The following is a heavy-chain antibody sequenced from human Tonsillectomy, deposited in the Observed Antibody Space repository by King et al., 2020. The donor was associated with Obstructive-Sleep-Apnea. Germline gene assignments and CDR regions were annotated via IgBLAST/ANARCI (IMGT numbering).Heavy chain of an antibody. V-gene: IGHV3-48*04. D-gene: IGHD6-13*01. Sequence: VQLVESGGGLVQPGGSLRLSCAASGFTFSSYSMNWVRQAPGKGLEWISYISSSSSTIYYAESVKGRFTISRDNAKNSLHLQMNSLRAEDTAVYYCANGLRAAGLGDAFDIWGQGTMVTVS. CDR1: GFTFSSYS. J-gene: IGHJ3*02. CDR2: ISSSSSTI. CDR3: ANGLRAAGLGDAFDI.